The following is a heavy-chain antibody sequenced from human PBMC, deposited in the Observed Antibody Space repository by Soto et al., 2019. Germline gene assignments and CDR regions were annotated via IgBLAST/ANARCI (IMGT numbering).Heavy chain of an antibody. CDR2: IYYSGST. Sequence: SETLSLTCTVSGGSISSYYWSWIRQPPGKGLEWIGYIYYSGSTNYNPSLKSRVTISVDTSKNQFSLKLSSVTAADTAVYYCARGGQGSSWYGRGYGMDVWGQGTTVTVSS. CDR3: ARGGQGSSWYGRGYGMDV. J-gene: IGHJ6*02. V-gene: IGHV4-59*01. D-gene: IGHD6-13*01. CDR1: GGSISSYY.